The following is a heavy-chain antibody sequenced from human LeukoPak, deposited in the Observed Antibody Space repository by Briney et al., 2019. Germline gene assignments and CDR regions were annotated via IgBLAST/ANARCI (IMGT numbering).Heavy chain of an antibody. CDR2: IYYSGST. CDR1: GGSVSSGSYY. CDR3: ARVDYDDYEGGAFDI. J-gene: IGHJ3*02. D-gene: IGHD4-17*01. V-gene: IGHV4-61*01. Sequence: SETLSLTCTVSGGSVSSGSYYWSWIRQPPGKGLEWIGYIYYSGSTNYNPSLKSRVTISVDTSKNQFSLKLSSVTAADTAVYYCARVDYDDYEGGAFDIWGQGTMVTVSS.